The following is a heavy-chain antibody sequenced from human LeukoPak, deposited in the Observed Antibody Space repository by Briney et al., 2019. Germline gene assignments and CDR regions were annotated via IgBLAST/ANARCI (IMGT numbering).Heavy chain of an antibody. V-gene: IGHV3-23*01. CDR1: GFTFSSYA. CDR3: AKDGPGNYDSSGYYPHPTGYFDY. Sequence: GGSLRLSCAASGFTFSSYAMSWVRRAPGKGLEWVSAISGSGGSTYYADSVKGRFTISRDNSKNTLYLQMNSLRAEDTAVYYCAKDGPGNYDSSGYYPHPTGYFDYWGQGTLVTVSS. CDR2: ISGSGGST. J-gene: IGHJ4*02. D-gene: IGHD3-22*01.